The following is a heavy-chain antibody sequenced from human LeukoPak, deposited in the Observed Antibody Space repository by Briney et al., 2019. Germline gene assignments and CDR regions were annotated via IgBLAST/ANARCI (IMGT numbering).Heavy chain of an antibody. V-gene: IGHV4-61*02. CDR2: IYTSGST. Sequence: SETLSLTCTVSGGSISSGSYYWSWIRQPAGKGLEWIGRIYTSGSTNYNPSLKSRATISGDTSKNQFSLRLSSVTAADTAVYYCARASYSYDINGWVPFDYWGQGTLVTVSS. D-gene: IGHD3-22*01. CDR1: GGSISSGSYY. CDR3: ARASYSYDINGWVPFDY. J-gene: IGHJ4*02.